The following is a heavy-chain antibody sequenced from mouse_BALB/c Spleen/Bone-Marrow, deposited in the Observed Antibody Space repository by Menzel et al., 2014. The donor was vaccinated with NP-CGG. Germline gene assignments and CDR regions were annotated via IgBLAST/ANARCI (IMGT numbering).Heavy chain of an antibody. CDR2: ISSGGSYT. D-gene: IGHD2-3*01. J-gene: IGHJ2*01. V-gene: IGHV5-9-3*01. CDR1: GFTFSNYA. Sequence: EVHLVESGGGLVKPGGSLKLSCAASGFTFSNYAMSWVRQTPEKGLEWVAIISSGGSYTYYPDSVKGRFTISRDNAKTILYLQMSSLRSEDTAMYYCARQDGFDYWGQGTTLTVSS. CDR3: ARQDGFDY.